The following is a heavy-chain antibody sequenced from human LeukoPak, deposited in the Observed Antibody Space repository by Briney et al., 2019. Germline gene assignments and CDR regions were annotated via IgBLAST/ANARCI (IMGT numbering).Heavy chain of an antibody. CDR2: INAGNGNT. CDR1: GYTFTSYA. V-gene: IGHV1-3*01. Sequence: GASVKVSCKASGYTFTSYAMHWVRQAPGQRLEWMGWINAGNGNTKYSQKFQGRVTITRDTSASTAYMELSSLRSEDTAVYYCARLGHMITFGGVIYYFDYWGQGTLVTVSS. CDR3: ARLGHMITFGGVIYYFDY. J-gene: IGHJ4*02. D-gene: IGHD3-16*02.